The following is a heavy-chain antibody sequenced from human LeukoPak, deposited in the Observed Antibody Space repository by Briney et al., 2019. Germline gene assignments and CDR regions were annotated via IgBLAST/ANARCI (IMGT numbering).Heavy chain of an antibody. CDR3: ARDPGGDTAMVDYFDY. CDR2: ISYDGSNK. J-gene: IGHJ4*02. D-gene: IGHD5-18*01. CDR1: GFTFSSYA. Sequence: PGGSLRLSCAASGFTFSSYAMHWVRQAPGKGLEWVAVISYDGSNKYYADPVKGRFTISRDNSKNTLYLQMNSLRAEDTAVYYCARDPGGDTAMVDYFDYWGQGTLVTVSS. V-gene: IGHV3-30-3*01.